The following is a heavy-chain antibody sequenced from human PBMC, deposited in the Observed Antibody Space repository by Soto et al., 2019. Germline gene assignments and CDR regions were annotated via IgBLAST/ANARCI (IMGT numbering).Heavy chain of an antibody. J-gene: IGHJ3*02. CDR1: SGSITTDY. CDR2: IFHSGSP. V-gene: IGHV4-59*12. Sequence: SETLSLTCTVSSGSITTDYWTWIRQPPGAGLEWVGYIFHSGSPSYNPSLESRVTMSLDTSKNQFSLKLSSVTAADTAVYYCARRIQSHAFDIWGQGTMVTVSS. CDR3: ARRIQSHAFDI. D-gene: IGHD4-4*01.